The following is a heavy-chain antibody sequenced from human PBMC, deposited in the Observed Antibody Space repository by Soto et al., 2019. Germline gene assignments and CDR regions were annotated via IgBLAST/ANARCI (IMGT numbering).Heavy chain of an antibody. D-gene: IGHD1-26*01. CDR3: ARRYGGNFAY. CDR2: IYYSGST. J-gene: IGHJ4*02. Sequence: SEALSLTCTGSGGSISRYYWSWIRHPPGKGLEWIGYIYYSGSTNYNPSLKSRVTISVDTSKNQFSLKLSSVTAADTAVYYCARRYGGNFAYRAQGTLVTVSS. CDR1: GGSISRYY. V-gene: IGHV4-59*01.